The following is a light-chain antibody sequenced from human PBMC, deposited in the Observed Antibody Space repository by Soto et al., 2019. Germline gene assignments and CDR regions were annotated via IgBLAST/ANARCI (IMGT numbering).Light chain of an antibody. V-gene: IGKV3-15*01. CDR1: ESVRSN. CDR3: HHFNHWPRA. CDR2: VAS. J-gene: IGKJ1*01. Sequence: EIVMTQSPVTLSVSPGERVTLSCRASESVRSNLAWYQQKPGQAPRLLIYVASTRATGVPARFTGGGSGTDFTLTISSLQSEDFAVYYCHHFNHWPRAFGQGTKVEIK.